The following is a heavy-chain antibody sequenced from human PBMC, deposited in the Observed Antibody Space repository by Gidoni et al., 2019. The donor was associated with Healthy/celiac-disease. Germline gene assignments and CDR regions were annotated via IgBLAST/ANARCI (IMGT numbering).Heavy chain of an antibody. V-gene: IGHV3-30*04. CDR1: GFTFSSYA. J-gene: IGHJ5*02. D-gene: IGHD3-3*01. CDR2: ISYDGSNK. Sequence: QVQLVESGGGVVQPGRSLRLSCAASGFTFSSYAMQWVRQAPGKGLEWVAVISYDGSNKYYADSVKGRFTISRDNSKNTLYLQMNSLRAEDTAVYYCARDSKYYDFWSGYYDRPSWFDPWGQGTLVTVSS. CDR3: ARDSKYYDFWSGYYDRPSWFDP.